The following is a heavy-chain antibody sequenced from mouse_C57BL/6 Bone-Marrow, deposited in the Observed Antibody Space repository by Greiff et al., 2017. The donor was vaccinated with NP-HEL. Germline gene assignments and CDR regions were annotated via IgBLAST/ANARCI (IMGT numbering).Heavy chain of an antibody. Sequence: VQLQQSGPVLVKPGASVKMSCKASGYTFTDYYMNWVKQSHGKSLEWIGVINPYNGGTSYNQKFKGKATLTVDKSSSTAYMELNSLTSEDSAVYDCARWGYYSNCFDYWGQGTTLTVSS. CDR2: INPYNGGT. V-gene: IGHV1-19*01. J-gene: IGHJ2*01. CDR3: ARWGYYSNCFDY. D-gene: IGHD2-5*01. CDR1: GYTFTDYY.